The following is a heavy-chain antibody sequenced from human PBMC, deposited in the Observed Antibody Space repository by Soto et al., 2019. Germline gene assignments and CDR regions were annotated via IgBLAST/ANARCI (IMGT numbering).Heavy chain of an antibody. Sequence: GGSLRLSCAASGFTFSNYWMNWVRQAPGKGLEWVANIKQDGSEKSYVDSVKGRFTISRDNAKNSLYLQMNSLRAEDTAVYYCARISSNGYYPRDYWGQGTLVTSPQ. CDR2: IKQDGSEK. CDR1: GFTFSNYW. CDR3: ARISSNGYYPRDY. D-gene: IGHD6-19*01. V-gene: IGHV3-7*01. J-gene: IGHJ4*02.